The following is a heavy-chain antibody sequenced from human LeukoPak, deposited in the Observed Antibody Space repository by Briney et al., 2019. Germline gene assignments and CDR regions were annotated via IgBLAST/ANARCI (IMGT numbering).Heavy chain of an antibody. CDR3: ARDTGGGYSCYDC. D-gene: IGHD5-18*01. CDR1: GFTFSSYW. V-gene: IGHV3-7*01. CDR2: IKQDGSEK. J-gene: IGHJ4*02. Sequence: GGSLRLSCAASGFTFSSYWMTWIRQAPGKGLEWVANIKQDGSEKYYVDSAKGRFTISRDNAKNSLYLQMNSLRAEDTAVYYCARDTGGGYSCYDCWGQGTLVTVSS.